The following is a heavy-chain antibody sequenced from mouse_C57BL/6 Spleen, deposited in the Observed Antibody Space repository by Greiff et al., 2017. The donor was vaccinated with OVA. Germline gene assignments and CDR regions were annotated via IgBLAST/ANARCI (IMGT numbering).Heavy chain of an antibody. J-gene: IGHJ3*01. V-gene: IGHV5-9-1*02. CDR2: ISSGGDYI. D-gene: IGHD1-1*01. CDR1: GFTFSSYA. CDR3: TRACITTVVEGFAY. Sequence: EVKLVESGEGLVKPGGSLKLSCAASGFTFSSYAMSWVRQTPEKRLEWVAYISSGGDYIYYADTVKGRFTISRDHARNTLYLQMSSLKSEDTAMYYCTRACITTVVEGFAYWGQGTLVTVSA.